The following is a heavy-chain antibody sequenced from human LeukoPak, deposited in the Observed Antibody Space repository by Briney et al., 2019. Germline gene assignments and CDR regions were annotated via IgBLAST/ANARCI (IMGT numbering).Heavy chain of an antibody. CDR1: GFTFSSYG. CDR3: TRDTSVSRSFSY. V-gene: IGHV3-30*02. J-gene: IGHJ4*02. Sequence: GGSLRLSCAASGFTFSSYGMHWVRQAPGKGLEWVAFIRYDGSNKYYADSVKGRLTISRDNAKNSLYLQMNSLRAEDTAVYYCTRDTSVSRSFSYWGQGTLVTVSS. D-gene: IGHD2-8*01. CDR2: IRYDGSNK.